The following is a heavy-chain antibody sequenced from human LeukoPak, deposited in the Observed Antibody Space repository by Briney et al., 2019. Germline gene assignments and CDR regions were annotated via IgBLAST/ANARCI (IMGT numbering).Heavy chain of an antibody. V-gene: IGHV4-38-2*02. Sequence: PSETLSLTCTVSGGSISSYYWGWIRQPPGKGLEWIGSIYHSGSTYYNPSLKSRVTISVDTSKNQFSLKLSSVTAADTAVYYCARGARYYYDSSGFPWGQGTLVTVSS. D-gene: IGHD3-22*01. CDR1: GGSISSYY. CDR2: IYHSGST. CDR3: ARGARYYYDSSGFP. J-gene: IGHJ5*02.